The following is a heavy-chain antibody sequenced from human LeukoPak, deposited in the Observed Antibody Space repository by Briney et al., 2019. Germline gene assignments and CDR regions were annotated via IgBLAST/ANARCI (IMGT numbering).Heavy chain of an antibody. CDR1: GFSFSNYW. J-gene: IGHJ4*02. Sequence: GGSLRLSCAASGFSFSNYWMHWVRQAPGKGLVWVSRINSDGSSTTYADSVKGRFTISRANYKNTLYLQIICLRAECTAVYYCAMARITMVRGPDVINYYFDYWGQGTLVTVSS. D-gene: IGHD3-10*01. CDR2: INSDGSST. V-gene: IGHV3-74*01. CDR3: AMARITMVRGPDVINYYFDY.